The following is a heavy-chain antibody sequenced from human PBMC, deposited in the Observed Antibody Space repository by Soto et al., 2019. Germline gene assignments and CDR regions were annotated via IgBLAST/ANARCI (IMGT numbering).Heavy chain of an antibody. CDR1: GDSVSSNSAA. CDR2: TYYRSKWYN. J-gene: IGHJ6*03. Sequence: SQTLSLTCAISGDSVSSNSAAWNWIRQSPSRGLEWLGRTYYRSKWYNDYAVSVKSRITINPDTSKNQFSLQLNSVTPEDTAVYYCARGGVLEWLPTSYYYYYYMDVWGKGTTVTVSS. D-gene: IGHD3-3*01. V-gene: IGHV6-1*01. CDR3: ARGGVLEWLPTSYYYYYYMDV.